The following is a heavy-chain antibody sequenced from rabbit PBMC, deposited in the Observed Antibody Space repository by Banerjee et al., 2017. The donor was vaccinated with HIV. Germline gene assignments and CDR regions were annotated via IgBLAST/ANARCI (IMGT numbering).Heavy chain of an antibody. D-gene: IGHD4-1*01. CDR3: ARDLAGVTGWNFGL. V-gene: IGHV1S45*01. J-gene: IGHJ4*01. CDR1: GFSFSNKYV. CDR2: IYTGSSGST. Sequence: QEQLVESGGGLVKPGASLTLSCKASGFSFSNKYVMCWVRQAPGKGLEWIASIYTGSSGSTYYASWAKGRFSISRSTSLNTVTLQMTSLTAADTATYFCARDLAGVTGWNFGLWGQGTLVTVS.